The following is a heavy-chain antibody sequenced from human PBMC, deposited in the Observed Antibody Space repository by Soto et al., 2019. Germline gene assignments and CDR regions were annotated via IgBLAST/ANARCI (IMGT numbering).Heavy chain of an antibody. Sequence: EVQLLESAGGLVQPGGSLRLSCAASGFTFSNYAMSWVRQAPGKGLEWVSTLTRSGTTPYADSVRGRFTISRDNSKNTLYLQMDSLIAEDTAVDYCVREFAPGSPNYDSWGLGTLVTVSS. V-gene: IGHV3-23*01. CDR2: LTRSGTT. D-gene: IGHD3-10*01. J-gene: IGHJ4*02. CDR3: VREFAPGSPNYDS. CDR1: GFTFSNYA.